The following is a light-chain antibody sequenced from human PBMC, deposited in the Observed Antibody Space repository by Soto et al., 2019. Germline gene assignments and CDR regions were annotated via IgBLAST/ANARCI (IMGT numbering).Light chain of an antibody. Sequence: QSARTQPASVSGSPGQTITISCTGTSSDVGGYKYLSWYQQHPGKAPKVMIYEVSNRPSGVSNRFSGSKSGNTASLTISGLQAEDEADYFCSSYTTSGTPVFGGGTKVTVL. CDR3: SSYTTSGTPV. V-gene: IGLV2-14*01. J-gene: IGLJ3*02. CDR1: SSDVGGYKY. CDR2: EVS.